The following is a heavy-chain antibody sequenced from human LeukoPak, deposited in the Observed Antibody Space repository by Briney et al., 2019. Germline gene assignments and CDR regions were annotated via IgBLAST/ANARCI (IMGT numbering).Heavy chain of an antibody. CDR1: GFSCSTRG. Sequence: GGSLRLSCAASGFSCSTRGMSWVRQAPGKGLEWVSAISGNDESTFYADSVKGRFTISRDNSRNTVFLQLNNLRVEDTAIYYCARASWVSDPDAVRWGQGTQVTVSS. V-gene: IGHV3-23*01. J-gene: IGHJ4*02. CDR3: ARASWVSDPDAVR. CDR2: ISGNDEST. D-gene: IGHD3-10*01.